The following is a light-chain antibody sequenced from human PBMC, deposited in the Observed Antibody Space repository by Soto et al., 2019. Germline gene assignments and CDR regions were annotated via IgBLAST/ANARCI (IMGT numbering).Light chain of an antibody. CDR2: DVN. CDR1: SSDVGSYDY. J-gene: IGLJ1*01. Sequence: QSALTQPASVSGSPGQSITFSCTGTSSDVGSYDYVSWHQQHPGKAPQLIIYDVNNRPSGVPSRFSGSKSGNTASLTISGLQTEDEADYYCCAYSTSGTHVFGTGTKLTVL. V-gene: IGLV2-14*03. CDR3: CAYSTSGTHV.